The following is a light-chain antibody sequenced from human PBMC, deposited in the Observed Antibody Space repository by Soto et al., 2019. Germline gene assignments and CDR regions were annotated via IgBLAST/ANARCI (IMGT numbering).Light chain of an antibody. Sequence: QSALTQPPSASGSPGQSVTISCTGASSNIGGYNFVSWYQQHPGKAPKLLISEVNKRPSGVPGRFSGSKSGNTASLTVSGLQSEDEADYYCSSYTASNTVIFGGGTKLTVL. CDR1: SSNIGGYNF. CDR2: EVN. CDR3: SSYTASNTVI. J-gene: IGLJ2*01. V-gene: IGLV2-8*01.